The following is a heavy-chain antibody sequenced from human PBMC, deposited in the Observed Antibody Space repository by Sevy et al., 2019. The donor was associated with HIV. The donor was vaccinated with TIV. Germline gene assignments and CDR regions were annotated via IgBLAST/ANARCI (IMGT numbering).Heavy chain of an antibody. J-gene: IGHJ4*02. Sequence: SETLSLTCTVSGVSITSLYWNWIRQPPGKGLEWIVNIYYNGNINYNPYLKIRVTLSLDTSKNQFSLRLSSVPAADTAMYYCAGENAWGRGYSWGQGTLVTVSS. CDR2: IYYNGNI. CDR1: GVSITSLY. V-gene: IGHV4-59*08. CDR3: AGENAWGRGYS. D-gene: IGHD1-26*01.